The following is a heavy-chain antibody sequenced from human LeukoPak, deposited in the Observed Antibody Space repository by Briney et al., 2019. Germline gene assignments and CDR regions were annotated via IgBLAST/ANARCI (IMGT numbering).Heavy chain of an antibody. CDR2: IHDDGGST. V-gene: IGHV3-74*01. CDR3: ARADSSKTRSFDY. CDR1: GFIYSSYW. J-gene: IGHJ4*02. D-gene: IGHD3-22*01. Sequence: GGALRLLRAASGFIYSSYWMHGVSDAPGGGLVWVSRIHDDGGSTHYADSVKGRFTISTDNSESTLYLQMNSLTAEDTAVYYCARADSSKTRSFDYWGQGTLVTASS.